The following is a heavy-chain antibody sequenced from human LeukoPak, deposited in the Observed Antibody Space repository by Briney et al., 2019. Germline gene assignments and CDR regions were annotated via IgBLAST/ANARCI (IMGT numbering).Heavy chain of an antibody. J-gene: IGHJ4*02. CDR1: GFTFDDYA. D-gene: IGHD3-22*01. Sequence: PGGSLRLSCAASGFTFDDYAMHWVRQAPGKGLEWVSGISWNSGSIGYADSVKGRFTISRDNAKNSLYLQMNSLRAEDMALYYCAKAKQTYYYDSSGYYVGHYFDYWGQGTLVTVSS. CDR3: AKAKQTYYYDSSGYYVGHYFDY. V-gene: IGHV3-9*03. CDR2: ISWNSGSI.